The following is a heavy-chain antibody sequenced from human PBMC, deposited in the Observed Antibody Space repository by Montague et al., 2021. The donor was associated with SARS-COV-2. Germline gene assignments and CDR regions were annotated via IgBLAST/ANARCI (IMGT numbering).Heavy chain of an antibody. V-gene: IGHV2-5*02. CDR2: IYWDDDK. CDR3: AHTNAIGAWPIDC. J-gene: IGHJ4*02. D-gene: IGHD4-17*01. Sequence: PALVKPTQTLTLTCAFSGFSLSSTGVGVGWLRQPPGKSLEWLTLIYWDDDKRYNPSLSSRLAITKDTSKNQAVLTLTNLNAADTATYYCAHTNAIGAWPIDCWGQGTLVTVSS. CDR1: GFSLSSTGVG.